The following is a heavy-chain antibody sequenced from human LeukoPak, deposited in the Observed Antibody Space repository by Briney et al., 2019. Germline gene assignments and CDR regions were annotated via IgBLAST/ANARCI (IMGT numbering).Heavy chain of an antibody. Sequence: PGGSLRLSRAASGFTFSSYSMNWVRQAPAKGLDWVSSISSSSSYIYYPDSPQGRFPISSDNSKNTLYLEVDSWNSEDTAVYYCARGMAANALDIWGQGTMVTVPS. D-gene: IGHD5-24*01. CDR1: GFTFSSYS. CDR2: ISSSSSYI. J-gene: IGHJ3*02. V-gene: IGHV3-21*01. CDR3: ARGMAANALDI.